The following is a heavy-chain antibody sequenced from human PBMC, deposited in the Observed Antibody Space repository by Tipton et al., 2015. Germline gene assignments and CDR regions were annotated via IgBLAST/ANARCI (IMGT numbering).Heavy chain of an antibody. CDR2: IYTSGST. D-gene: IGHD3-10*01. CDR1: GGSVNYYY. V-gene: IGHV4-4*07. CDR3: ARAFGSGTYYTNWFDP. J-gene: IGHJ5*02. Sequence: PGLVKPSETLSLTCTVSGGSVNYYYWNWIRQPAGKGLEWIGRIYTSGSTNYNPSLKSRVTMSVDTSKNQFSLKLSSVTAADTAVYYCARAFGSGTYYTNWFDPWGQGTLVTVSS.